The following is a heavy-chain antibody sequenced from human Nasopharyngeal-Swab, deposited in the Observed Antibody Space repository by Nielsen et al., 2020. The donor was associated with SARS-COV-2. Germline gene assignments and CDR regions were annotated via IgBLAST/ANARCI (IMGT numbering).Heavy chain of an antibody. J-gene: IGHJ4*02. CDR2: ISSSSSYI. CDR3: ARSEYWYSGSYGADY. CDR1: GFTFGSYS. V-gene: IGHV3-21*01. Sequence: GESLKISCAASGFTFGSYSMNWVRQAPGKGLEWVSSISSSSSYIYYADSVKGRFTISRDNAKNSLYLQMNSLRAEDTAVYYCARSEYWYSGSYGADYWGQGTLVTVSS. D-gene: IGHD1-26*01.